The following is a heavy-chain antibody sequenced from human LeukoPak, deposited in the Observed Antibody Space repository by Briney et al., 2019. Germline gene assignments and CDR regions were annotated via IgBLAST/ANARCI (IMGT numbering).Heavy chain of an antibody. CDR1: GFTFSSYS. J-gene: IGHJ5*02. D-gene: IGHD3-10*01. CDR2: ISSSSSTI. CDR3: ARFRGWFDP. Sequence: GGSLRLSCAASGFTFSSYSMNWVRQAPGKGLEWVSYISSSSSTIYYADSAKGRFTISRDNAKNSLYLQMNSLRAEDTAVYYCARFRGWFDPWGQGTLVTVSS. V-gene: IGHV3-48*04.